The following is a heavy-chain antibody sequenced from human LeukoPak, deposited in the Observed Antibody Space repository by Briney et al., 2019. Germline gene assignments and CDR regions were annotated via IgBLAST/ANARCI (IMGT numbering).Heavy chain of an antibody. CDR1: GFTVSSNY. J-gene: IGHJ6*02. CDR2: IYSGGST. D-gene: IGHD1-26*01. Sequence: GGSLRLSCAASGFTVSSNYMSWVRQAPGKGLEWVSVIYSGGSTYYADSVKGRFTISRDNSKNTLYLQMNSLRAEDTAVYYCASLVGATTNYYYGMDVWGQGTTVTVSS. CDR3: ASLVGATTNYYYGMDV. V-gene: IGHV3-66*01.